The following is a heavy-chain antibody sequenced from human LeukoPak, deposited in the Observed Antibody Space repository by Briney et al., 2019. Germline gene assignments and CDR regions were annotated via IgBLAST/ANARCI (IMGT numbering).Heavy chain of an antibody. CDR1: GGTFSSYA. CDR2: IIPILGIA. J-gene: IGHJ4*02. D-gene: IGHD3-10*01. Sequence: ASVKVSCKASGGTFSSYAISWVRQAPGQGLEWMGRIIPILGIANYAQKFQGRVTITADKSTSTAYMELSSLRSEDTAVYYCARALLWFGEGGDYWGQGTLVTVSS. V-gene: IGHV1-69*04. CDR3: ARALLWFGEGGDY.